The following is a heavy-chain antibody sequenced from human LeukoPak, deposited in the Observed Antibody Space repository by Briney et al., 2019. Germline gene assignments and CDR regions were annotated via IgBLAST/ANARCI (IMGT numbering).Heavy chain of an antibody. D-gene: IGHD2-2*01. CDR1: GFTFSSYS. CDR2: ISSSSSYI. CDR3: ASLIGPGRRSVDY. Sequence: GGSLRLSCAASGFTFSSYSMNWVRQAPGKGLEWVSSISSSSSYIYYADSVKGRFTISRDNAKNSLYLQMNSLRAEDTAVYYCASLIGPGRRSVDYWGQGTLVTVSS. V-gene: IGHV3-21*01. J-gene: IGHJ4*02.